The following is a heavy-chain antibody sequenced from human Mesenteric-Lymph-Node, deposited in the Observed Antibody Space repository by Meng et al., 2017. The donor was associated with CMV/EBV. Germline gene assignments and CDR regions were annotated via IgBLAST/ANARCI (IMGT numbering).Heavy chain of an antibody. V-gene: IGHV7-4-1*02. Sequence: KASGYTFTSCAMNWVRQAPGQGLEWMGWINTNTEDPTYAQGFTGRFVFSLDTSVSTAYLQISSLKAEDTAVYYCSRDRIAAAGWFDPWGQGTLVTVSS. CDR2: INTNTEDP. CDR1: GYTFTSCA. CDR3: SRDRIAAAGWFDP. J-gene: IGHJ5*02. D-gene: IGHD6-13*01.